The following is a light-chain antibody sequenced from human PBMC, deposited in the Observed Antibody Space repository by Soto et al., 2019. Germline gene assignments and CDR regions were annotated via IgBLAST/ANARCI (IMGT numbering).Light chain of an antibody. CDR3: QQFASYPLT. J-gene: IGKJ4*01. CDR1: QTVRNNY. V-gene: IGKV3-20*01. CDR2: DAS. Sequence: FVLTQSPGTLSLSPGERTTLSCRASQTVRNNYLAWYQQKPGQAPTLLIYDASNRATGIPDRFSGGGSGTDFTLTISRLEPEDFAVYYCQQFASYPLTFGGGTKVEIK.